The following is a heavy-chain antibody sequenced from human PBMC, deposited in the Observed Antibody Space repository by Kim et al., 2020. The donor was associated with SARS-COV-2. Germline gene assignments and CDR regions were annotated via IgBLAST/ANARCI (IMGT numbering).Heavy chain of an antibody. Sequence: GGSLRLSCAASGFTFSDNYMTWIRQAPGQGLEWLSDISSSGHTSYTDSVKGRFTISRDNVKKSLYLQMNSLRVEDTAVYYCARDRDGYNSFYYWGQGTLVTVSS. CDR1: GFTFSDNY. CDR3: ARDRDGYNSFYY. J-gene: IGHJ4*02. V-gene: IGHV3-11*06. D-gene: IGHD5-12*01. CDR2: ISSSGHT.